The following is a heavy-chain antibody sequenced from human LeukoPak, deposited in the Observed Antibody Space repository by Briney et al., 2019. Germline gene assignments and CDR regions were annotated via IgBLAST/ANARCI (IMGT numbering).Heavy chain of an antibody. CDR1: GFTFSNVW. V-gene: IGHV3-15*01. D-gene: IGHD6-19*01. CDR3: TPSIAVAGSLGY. J-gene: IGHJ4*02. CDR2: IKSKTDGGTT. Sequence: GRSLRLSCAASGFTFSNVWMSWVRQAPGKGLEWVGRIKSKTDGGTTDYAAPVKGRFTISRDDSKNTLNLQMNSLKTEDTAVYYCTPSIAVAGSLGYWGQGTLVTVSS.